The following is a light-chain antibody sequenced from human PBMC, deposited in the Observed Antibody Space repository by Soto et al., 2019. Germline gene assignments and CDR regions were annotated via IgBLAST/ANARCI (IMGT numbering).Light chain of an antibody. CDR2: KAS. CDR1: QSISSW. J-gene: IGKJ4*01. Sequence: DIQMTQSPSTQSASVGDRVTITCRASQSISSWLAWYQQKPGKAPKLLIYKASSLESGVPSRFSGSGSGTEFTLTISSLQPDDFATYYCQQYNSYPSFGGGTKVEIK. V-gene: IGKV1-5*03. CDR3: QQYNSYPS.